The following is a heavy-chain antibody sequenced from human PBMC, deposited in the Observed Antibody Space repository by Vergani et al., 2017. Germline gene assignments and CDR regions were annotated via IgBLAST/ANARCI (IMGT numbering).Heavy chain of an antibody. CDR3: AKHYYDSSGYYMVRYFDL. V-gene: IGHV3-23*04. CDR2: ISGSGGTT. D-gene: IGHD3-22*01. CDR1: GFTFSGSA. Sequence: EELLVQSGGGLVQPGGSLKLSCVASGFTFSGSAIHWVRQAPGKGLEWVSDISGSGGTTNYADSVKGRFTISRDNMLYLQMNSLRAEDTAVYYCAKHYYDSSGYYMVRYFDLWGRGTLVTVSS. J-gene: IGHJ2*01.